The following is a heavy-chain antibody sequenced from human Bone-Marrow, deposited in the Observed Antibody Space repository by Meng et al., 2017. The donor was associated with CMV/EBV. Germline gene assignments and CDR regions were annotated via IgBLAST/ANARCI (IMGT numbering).Heavy chain of an antibody. J-gene: IGHJ4*02. V-gene: IGHV1-18*01. D-gene: IGHD3-10*02. CDR1: GYTFTSYG. Sequence: ASVKVSCKASGYTFTSYGISWVRQAPGQGLEWMGWISPYNGNTNYAQNLQGRVTMTTDASTSTDYMELRSLRSDDTAVYYCARDVRLSEVDYWGQGTLVTVSS. CDR2: ISPYNGNT. CDR3: ARDVRLSEVDY.